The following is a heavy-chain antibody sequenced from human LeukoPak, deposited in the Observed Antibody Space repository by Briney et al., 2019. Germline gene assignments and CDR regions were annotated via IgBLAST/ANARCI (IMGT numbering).Heavy chain of an antibody. CDR1: GYTFTNSG. CDR3: ARDRVVDFQH. Sequence: VASVKVSCKASGYTFTNSGISWVRPAPGQGLEWMGWVSAYDGNRNYAQKLQGRLTMTTDRSTSTAYMELRSLRSEDTAVYYCARDRVVDFQHWGQGTLVTVSS. J-gene: IGHJ1*01. D-gene: IGHD2-15*01. CDR2: VSAYDGNR. V-gene: IGHV1-18*01.